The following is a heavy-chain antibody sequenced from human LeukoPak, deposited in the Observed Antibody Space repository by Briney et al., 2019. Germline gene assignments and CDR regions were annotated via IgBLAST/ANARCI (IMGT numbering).Heavy chain of an antibody. Sequence: SETLSLTCAVYGGSFSGYYWSWIRQPPGKGLEWIGEINHSGSTNYNPSLKSRVAISVDTSKNQFSLKLSSVTAADTAVYYCAAAVVPAAIGEVYYYYGMDVWGQGTTVTVSS. CDR1: GGSFSGYY. D-gene: IGHD2-2*01. CDR2: INHSGST. CDR3: AAAVVPAAIGEVYYYYGMDV. J-gene: IGHJ6*02. V-gene: IGHV4-34*01.